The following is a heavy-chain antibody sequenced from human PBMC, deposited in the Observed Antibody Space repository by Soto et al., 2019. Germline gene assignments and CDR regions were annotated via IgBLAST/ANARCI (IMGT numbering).Heavy chain of an antibody. V-gene: IGHV1-18*01. J-gene: IGHJ4*02. CDR3: AIDLAVSLIDY. CDR2: NSAYNGNT. Sequence: QVQLVQSGAEVKKPGASVKVSCKASGYTFTSYGISWVRQAPGQGLEWMGWNSAYNGNTKYAQKLQGRVTMTTDTPASTAYMELRSLRSDDTAVYSCAIDLAVSLIDYWGQGTLVTVSS. CDR1: GYTFTSYG. D-gene: IGHD6-19*01.